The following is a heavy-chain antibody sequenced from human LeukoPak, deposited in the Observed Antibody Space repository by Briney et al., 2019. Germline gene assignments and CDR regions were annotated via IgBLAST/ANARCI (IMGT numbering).Heavy chain of an antibody. CDR3: AVNLRYCSGGSCYSGYYYFDY. CDR2: IYPGDSDT. D-gene: IGHD2-15*01. CDR1: GYSFTSYW. J-gene: IGHJ4*02. V-gene: IGHV5-51*01. Sequence: GESLKISCKGSGYSFTSYWIGWVRQMPGKGLEWMGVIYPGDSDTRYSPSFQGQVTISDDKSISTAYLQWSSLKASDTAMYYCAVNLRYCSGGSCYSGYYYFDYWGQGTLVTVSS.